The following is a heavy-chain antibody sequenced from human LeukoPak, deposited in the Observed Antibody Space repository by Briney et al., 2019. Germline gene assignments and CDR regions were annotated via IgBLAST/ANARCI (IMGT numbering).Heavy chain of an antibody. V-gene: IGHV4-34*01. J-gene: IGHJ4*02. Sequence: SETLSLTCAVYGGSFGGYYWSWIRQPPGKGLEWIGEINHSGSTNYNPSLKSRVTISVDTSKNQFSLKLSSVTAADTAVYYCARRGRPFDYWGQGTLVTVSS. CDR3: ARRGRPFDY. D-gene: IGHD6-6*01. CDR2: INHSGST. CDR1: GGSFGGYY.